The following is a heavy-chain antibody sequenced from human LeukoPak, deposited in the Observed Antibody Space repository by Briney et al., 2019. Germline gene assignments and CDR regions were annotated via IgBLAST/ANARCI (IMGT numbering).Heavy chain of an antibody. V-gene: IGHV3-7*01. CDR1: GFTFNRCW. J-gene: IGHJ1*01. CDR3: TSWGDTTAEYFQR. CDR2: INPDGRDT. D-gene: IGHD2-21*02. Sequence: GGSLRLSCVVSGFTFNRCWMNWVRQAPGKGLEWVAHINPDGRDTYYVDSVKGRFTISRDNAQNSMYLQMNSLRVEDTAVYYCTSWGDTTAEYFQRWSQGTLVTVSS.